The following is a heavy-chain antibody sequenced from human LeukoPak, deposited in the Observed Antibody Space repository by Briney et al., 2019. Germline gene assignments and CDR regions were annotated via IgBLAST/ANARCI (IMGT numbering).Heavy chain of an antibody. CDR3: ARDYVWGSSESDY. D-gene: IGHD7-27*01. CDR2: IKPDGSEI. V-gene: IGHV3-7*01. CDR1: GFTFTSYG. Sequence: GGSLRLSCAASGFTFTSYGMSWVRLAPGKGLEWVGNIKPDGSEIYYVDSVKGRFTISRDNAKNSLFLQMSSLRVEDTAIYYCARDYVWGSSESDYWGQGTLVTVSS. J-gene: IGHJ4*02.